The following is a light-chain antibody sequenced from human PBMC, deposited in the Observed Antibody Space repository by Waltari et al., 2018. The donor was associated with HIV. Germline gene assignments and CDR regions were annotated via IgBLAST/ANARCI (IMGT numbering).Light chain of an antibody. CDR1: RANIGGHG. Sequence: QSVLTQPPSASGTPGQRVTISCSGGRANIGGHGVNGYQQLPGTAPKLLIYTNNPRPSGVSARFSCSKSGTSASLALSGLQSEDEADYYCAAWDDSLNGVVFGGGTKLTVL. CDR2: TNN. V-gene: IGLV1-44*01. CDR3: AAWDDSLNGVV. J-gene: IGLJ2*01.